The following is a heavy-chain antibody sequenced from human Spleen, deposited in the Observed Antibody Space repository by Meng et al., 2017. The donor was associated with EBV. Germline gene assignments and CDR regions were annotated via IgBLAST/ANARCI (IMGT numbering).Heavy chain of an antibody. V-gene: IGHV4-39*07. CDR1: GGSITYSDYY. J-gene: IGHJ4*01. Sequence: QLKLQESGPGLVKPSETLSLTCTVSGGSITYSDYYWGWIRQHPGKGLEWIGNVYYSGNTNYNPSLKSRVTLSTDTSKNQFSQKLSYLTDADTAVYYCARDRRTMGSDYWGHGILVTVSS. D-gene: IGHD4/OR15-4a*01. CDR3: ARDRRTMGSDY. CDR2: VYYSGNT.